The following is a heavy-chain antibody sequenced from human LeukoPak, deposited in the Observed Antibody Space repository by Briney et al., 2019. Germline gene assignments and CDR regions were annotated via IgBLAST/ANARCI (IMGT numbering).Heavy chain of an antibody. V-gene: IGHV3-53*01. CDR1: GFTVSSNY. J-gene: IGHJ2*01. CDR2: IYSGGST. CDR3: ARESTSWYFDL. Sequence: GGSLRLSCAASGFTVSSNYMSWVRQAPGKGLEWVSVIYSGGSTYYADSVKGRFIISRDNSKNTLYLQMNSLRAEDTAVYYCARESTSWYFDLWGRGTLVTVSS. D-gene: IGHD2-2*01.